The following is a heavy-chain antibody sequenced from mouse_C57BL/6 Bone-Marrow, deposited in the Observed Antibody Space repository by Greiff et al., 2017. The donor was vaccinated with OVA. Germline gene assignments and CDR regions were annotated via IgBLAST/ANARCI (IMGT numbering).Heavy chain of an antibody. CDR2: IYIGNGYT. CDR1: GYTFTSYG. V-gene: IGHV1-58*01. D-gene: IGHD3-2*02. CDR3: DLLDSSGYSWFAY. Sequence: VQLKQSGAELVRPGSSVKMSCKTSGYTFTSYGINWVKQRPGQGLEWIGYIYIGNGYTEYNEKFMGKATLTSAPSSSTAYIQLSSLTSENSAIYICDLLDSSGYSWFAYWGQGTLVTVSA. J-gene: IGHJ3*01.